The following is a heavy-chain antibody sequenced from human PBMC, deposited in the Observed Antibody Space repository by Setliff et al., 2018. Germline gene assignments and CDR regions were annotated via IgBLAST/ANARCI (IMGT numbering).Heavy chain of an antibody. V-gene: IGHV4-34*01. Sequence: SSETLSLTCAVFDGSFSDYYWNWIRQPPGKGLEWIGEINHYGSTKYKSSLGSRVTISVDTSKNQFSLNLNSVTAADTAVYYCARRWNFGPYGSGIHDGFDMWGQGTTVTVSS. CDR3: ARRWNFGPYGSGIHDGFDM. CDR1: DGSFSDYY. CDR2: INHYGST. J-gene: IGHJ3*02. D-gene: IGHD3-10*01.